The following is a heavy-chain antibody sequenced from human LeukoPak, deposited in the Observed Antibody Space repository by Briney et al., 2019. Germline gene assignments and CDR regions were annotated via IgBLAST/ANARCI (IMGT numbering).Heavy chain of an antibody. CDR2: IKSKTDGGTT. D-gene: IGHD2-15*01. J-gene: IGHJ4*02. CDR1: GFTFSNAW. V-gene: IGHV3-15*01. Sequence: PGGSLRLSCAAPGFTFSNAWMSWVRQAPGKGLEWVGRIKSKTDGGTTDYAAPVKGRFTISRDDSKNTLYLQMNSLKTEDTAVYYCTTTPIVVVVAATPGRDYWGQGTLVTVSS. CDR3: TTTPIVVVVAATPGRDY.